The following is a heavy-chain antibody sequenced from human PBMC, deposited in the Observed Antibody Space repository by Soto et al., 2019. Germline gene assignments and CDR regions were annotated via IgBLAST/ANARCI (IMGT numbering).Heavy chain of an antibody. CDR1: GFTFSSYG. J-gene: IGHJ4*02. V-gene: IGHV3-33*01. CDR2: IWYDGSNK. Sequence: QVQLVESGGGVVQPGRSLRLSCAASGFTFSSYGMHWVRQAPGKGLEWVAVIWYDGSNKYYADSVKGRFTISRDNSKNTLYLKMNSLRAEDRAVYYCAREGWDNYVLDDWGQGTLVTV. D-gene: IGHD4-4*01. CDR3: AREGWDNYVLDD.